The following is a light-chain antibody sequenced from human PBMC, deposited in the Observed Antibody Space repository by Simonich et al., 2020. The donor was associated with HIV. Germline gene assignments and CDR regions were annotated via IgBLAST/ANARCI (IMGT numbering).Light chain of an antibody. CDR1: QSLLHSSGYNL. V-gene: IGKV2-28*01. CDR3: MQALQTPYT. Sequence: DIVMTQSPLSLPVTPGEPASISCRSSQSLLHSSGYNLLDWDLQKPGQSPQLLIYLGSNRASGVPDRFSGSGSGTDFTLKISRVEAEDVGVYYCMQALQTPYTFGQGTKLEIQ. J-gene: IGKJ2*01. CDR2: LGS.